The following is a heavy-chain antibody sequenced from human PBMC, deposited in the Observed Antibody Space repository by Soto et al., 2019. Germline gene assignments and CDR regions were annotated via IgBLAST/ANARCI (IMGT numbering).Heavy chain of an antibody. CDR2: INPSGGST. V-gene: IGHV1-46*01. Sequence: QVQLVQSGAEVKKPGASVQVSCKASGYTFTSYYMHWVRQAPGQGLEWMGIINPSGGSTSYAQKFQGRVTMTRDTSTSTVYMELSSLRSEDTAVYYCARDSTSSSWSHYEGWFDPWGQGTLVTVSS. D-gene: IGHD6-13*01. J-gene: IGHJ5*02. CDR1: GYTFTSYY. CDR3: ARDSTSSSWSHYEGWFDP.